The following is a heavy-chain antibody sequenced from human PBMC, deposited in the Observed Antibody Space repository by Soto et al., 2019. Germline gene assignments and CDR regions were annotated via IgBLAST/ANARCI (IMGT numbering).Heavy chain of an antibody. CDR1: GFTFSRDA. CDR3: AKVTIFGVVDY. J-gene: IGHJ4*02. D-gene: IGHD3-3*01. V-gene: IGHV3-23*01. CDR2: INNSGAST. Sequence: EVQLLESGGGLVQPGGSLRLSCTASGFTFSRDAMSWVRQAPGKGLEWVATINNSGASTNYADSVKGRFTISRDNSKNTLYVQMSSLRANDTAVYYCAKVTIFGVVDYWGQGTLVTLSS.